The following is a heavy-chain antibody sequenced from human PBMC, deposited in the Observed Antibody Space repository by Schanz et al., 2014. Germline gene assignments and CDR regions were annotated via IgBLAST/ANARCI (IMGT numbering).Heavy chain of an antibody. CDR2: TNTNSGDT. D-gene: IGHD6-13*01. CDR3: ARDNLVSSSWYNYYGMDV. Sequence: QVQLVQSGAEMKKPGASVKVSCKASGYIFIGYYIHWVRQAPGQGLEWMGWTNTNSGDTKIAQKFQGSVTMTRDPSISEAYMELTSLRSDDTAVYYCARDNLVSSSWYNYYGMDVWGQGTTVTVSS. J-gene: IGHJ6*02. CDR1: GYIFIGYY. V-gene: IGHV1-2*02.